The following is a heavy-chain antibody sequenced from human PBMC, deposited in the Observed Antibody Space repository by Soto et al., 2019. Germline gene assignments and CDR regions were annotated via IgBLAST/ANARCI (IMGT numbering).Heavy chain of an antibody. CDR3: TRHSVDY. V-gene: IGHV3-73*01. CDR1: VFTFSDAA. Sequence: EVQLVESGGGLVQPGGSLKLSCAASVFTFSDAALHWVRQASGKGLEWVGRIRAKAYSYATAYAASVKGRFTISRDDSKNTAYLQMNSLKTEDTAVYYCTRHSVDYWGQGTLVTVSS. CDR2: IRAKAYSYAT. J-gene: IGHJ4*02.